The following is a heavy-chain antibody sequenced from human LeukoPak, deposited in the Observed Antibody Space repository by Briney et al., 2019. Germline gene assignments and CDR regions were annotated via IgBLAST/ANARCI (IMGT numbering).Heavy chain of an antibody. V-gene: IGHV3-9*01. CDR2: ISWTSGSI. CDR3: AKDDTAMALGYFDY. D-gene: IGHD5-18*01. J-gene: IGHJ4*02. Sequence: GGSLRLSCAASGFTFDDYAMHWVRQAPGKGLEWVSGISWTSGSIGYADSVKGRFTISRDNAKNSLYLQMNSLRAEDTALYYCAKDDTAMALGYFDYWGQGTLVTVSP. CDR1: GFTFDDYA.